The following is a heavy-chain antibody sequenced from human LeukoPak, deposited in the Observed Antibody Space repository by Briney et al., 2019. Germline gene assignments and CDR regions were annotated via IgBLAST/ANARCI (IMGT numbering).Heavy chain of an antibody. CDR3: ARHSRLYSGSYHDAFDI. D-gene: IGHD1-26*01. CDR1: GGSISGSSYY. CDR2: IYYSGST. V-gene: IGHV4-39*01. J-gene: IGHJ3*02. Sequence: KTSETLSLTCTVSGGSISGSSYYWGWIRQPPGKGLEWIGSIYYSGSTYYNPSLKSRVTISVDTSKNQFSLKLSSVTAADTAVYYCARHSRLYSGSYHDAFDIWGQGTMVTVSS.